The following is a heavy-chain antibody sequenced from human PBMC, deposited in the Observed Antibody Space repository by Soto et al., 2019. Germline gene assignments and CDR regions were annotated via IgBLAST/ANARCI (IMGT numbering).Heavy chain of an antibody. CDR2: IYYSGST. J-gene: IGHJ6*03. V-gene: IGHV4-59*01. CDR3: ARADSSGYDYYYYYMDV. CDR1: GGSISSYY. D-gene: IGHD5-12*01. Sequence: SETLSLTCTVSGGSISSYYWSWIRQPPGKGLEWIGYIYYSGSTNYNPSLKSRVTISVDTSKNQFSLKLSSVTAADTAVYYCARADSSGYDYYYYYMDVWGKGTTVTVSS.